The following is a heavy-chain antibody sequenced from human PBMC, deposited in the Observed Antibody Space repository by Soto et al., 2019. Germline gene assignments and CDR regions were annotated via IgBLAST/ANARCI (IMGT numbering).Heavy chain of an antibody. D-gene: IGHD6-19*01. J-gene: IGHJ4*02. V-gene: IGHV1-69*01. CDR3: ARDRDSSGWGEYYFDY. CDR2: IIPIFGTA. CDR1: GGTFSSYA. Sequence: QVQLVQSGAEVKKPGSSVKVSCKASGGTFSSYAISWVRQAPGQGLEWMGGIIPIFGTANYAQKFQGRVTITADESTSTAYMELSRLRSEDTAVYYCARDRDSSGWGEYYFDYWGQGTLVTVSS.